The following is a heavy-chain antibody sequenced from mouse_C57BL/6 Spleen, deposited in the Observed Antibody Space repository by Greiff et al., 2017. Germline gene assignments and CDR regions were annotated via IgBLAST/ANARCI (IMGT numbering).Heavy chain of an antibody. V-gene: IGHV6-3*01. J-gene: IGHJ3*01. CDR2: IRLKSDNYAT. Sequence: DVKLVESGGGLVQPGGSMKLSCVASGFTFSNYWMNWVRQSPEKGLEWVAQIRLKSDNYATHYAESVKGRFTISRDDSKSSVYLQMNNLRAEDTGIYYCTAMIRRAWFAYWGQGTLVTVSA. CDR3: TAMIRRAWFAY. D-gene: IGHD2-4*01. CDR1: GFTFSNYW.